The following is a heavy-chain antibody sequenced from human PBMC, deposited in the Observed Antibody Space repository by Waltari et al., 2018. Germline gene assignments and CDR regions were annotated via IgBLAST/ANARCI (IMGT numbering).Heavy chain of an antibody. CDR3: ATRGIAAAGNHPYSY. CDR2: INPNSGGT. V-gene: IGHV1-2*02. J-gene: IGHJ4*02. CDR1: GQPFTGYH. Sequence: QVQLVQSGAEVKKPGAPVKVLCKDFGQPFTGYHMHWVPLAPGQGLEWMGWINPNSGGTNYAQKFQGRVTMTRDTSISTAYMELSRLRSDDTAVYYCATRGIAAAGNHPYSYWGQGTLVTVSS. D-gene: IGHD6-13*01.